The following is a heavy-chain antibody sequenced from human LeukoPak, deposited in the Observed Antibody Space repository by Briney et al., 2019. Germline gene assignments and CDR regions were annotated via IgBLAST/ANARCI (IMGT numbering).Heavy chain of an antibody. CDR3: ARGSNRYCSGGSCYSRGYYYGMDV. CDR1: GGSFSGYY. J-gene: IGHJ6*02. CDR2: INHSGST. D-gene: IGHD2-15*01. Sequence: SETLSLTCAVYGGSFSGYYWSWIRQPPGKGLEWIGEINHSGSTNYNPSLKSRVTISVDTSKNQFSLKLSSVTAADTAVYYCARGSNRYCSGGSCYSRGYYYGMDVWGQGTTVTVSS. V-gene: IGHV4-34*01.